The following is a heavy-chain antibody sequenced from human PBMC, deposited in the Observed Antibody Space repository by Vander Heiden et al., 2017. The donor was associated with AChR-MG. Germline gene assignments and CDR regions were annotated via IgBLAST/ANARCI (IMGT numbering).Heavy chain of an antibody. V-gene: IGHV3-33*01. CDR1: GFMFSTSG. CDR3: ARDESPGGVIATFSDY. D-gene: IGHD3-16*02. Sequence: QVQLVESGGGVVQPGMSLRLPCAVSGFMFSTSGMHWVRQAPGKGLEWVAFIRYDGSQTHYADSVKGRFTISRDKSKNTLDLQMNGLRDEDTAVYYCARDESPGGVIATFSDYWGQGTQVTVSS. J-gene: IGHJ4*02. CDR2: IRYDGSQT.